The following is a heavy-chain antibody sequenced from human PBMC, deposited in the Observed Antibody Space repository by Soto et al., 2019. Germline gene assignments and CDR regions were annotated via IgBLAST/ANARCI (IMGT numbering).Heavy chain of an antibody. CDR1: GDSISSADYY. CDR3: ARDLWVEPELYYYGMDV. CDR2: IFYSGTT. J-gene: IGHJ6*02. D-gene: IGHD1-1*01. Sequence: PSETLSLTCTVSGDSISSADYYWSWIRQTPGKGLEWIGHIFYSGTTYYNPSLKSRLTISVDTSKNHFPLRLTSVTAADTAVYYCARDLWVEPELYYYGMDVWGQGATVTVSS. V-gene: IGHV4-30-4*01.